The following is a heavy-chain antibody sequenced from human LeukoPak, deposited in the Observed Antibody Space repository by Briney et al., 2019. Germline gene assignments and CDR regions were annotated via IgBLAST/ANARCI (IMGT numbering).Heavy chain of an antibody. CDR1: GFTFSSYA. V-gene: IGHV3-23*01. Sequence: GGSLRLSCAASGFTFSSYAMSWVRQAPGKGLEWVSAISGSGGSTYYAASVKGRFIISRDNSKNTLYLQMNSLRAEDTAVYYCAKKSYDFWSTFDYWGQGTLVTVSS. CDR2: ISGSGGST. D-gene: IGHD3-3*01. J-gene: IGHJ4*02. CDR3: AKKSYDFWSTFDY.